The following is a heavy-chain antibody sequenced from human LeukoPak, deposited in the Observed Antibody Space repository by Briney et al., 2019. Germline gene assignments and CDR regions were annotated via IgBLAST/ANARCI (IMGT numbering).Heavy chain of an antibody. CDR1: GFTFSSYG. D-gene: IGHD3-22*01. J-gene: IGHJ4*02. CDR2: ISGSGGST. Sequence: PGGPLRLSCAASGFTFSSYGMSWVRQAPGKGLEWVSAISGSGGSTYYADSVKGRFTISRDNSKNTLYLQMNSLRAEDTAVYYCATKYYYDSSLDYWGQGTLVTVSS. CDR3: ATKYYYDSSLDY. V-gene: IGHV3-23*01.